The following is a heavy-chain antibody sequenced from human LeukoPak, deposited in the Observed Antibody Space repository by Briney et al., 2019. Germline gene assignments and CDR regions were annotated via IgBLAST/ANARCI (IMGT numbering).Heavy chain of an antibody. CDR1: GFTFSGSP. D-gene: IGHD3/OR15-3a*01. J-gene: IGHJ4*02. CDR3: TRQPQGTGTVDY. Sequence: GGSLRLSCAASGFTFSGSPMHWVRQASGKGLEWVGRVRSKADGYATGYAASVKGRFTISRDDSKNTAYLQMNSLKTEDTAVYYCTRQPQGTGTVDYWGQGTLVTVSS. V-gene: IGHV3-73*01. CDR2: VRSKADGYAT.